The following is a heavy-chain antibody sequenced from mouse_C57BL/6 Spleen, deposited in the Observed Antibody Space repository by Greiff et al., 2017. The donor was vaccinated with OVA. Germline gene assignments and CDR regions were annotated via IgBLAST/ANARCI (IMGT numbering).Heavy chain of an antibody. CDR1: GFNIKDYY. J-gene: IGHJ4*01. D-gene: IGHD3-2*02. CDR3: AETAQATGAMDY. CDR2: IDPEDGDT. Sequence: EVQLQQSGAELVKPGASVKLSCTASGFNIKDYYMHWVKQRTDKGLEWIGRIDPEDGDTTYAAKLQGKATITADTSSNTAYLQLSSLTSEDTAVXYCAETAQATGAMDYWGQGTSVTVSS. V-gene: IGHV14-2*01.